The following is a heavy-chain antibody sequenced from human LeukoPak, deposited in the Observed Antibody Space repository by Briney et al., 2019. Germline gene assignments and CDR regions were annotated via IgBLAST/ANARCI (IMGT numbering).Heavy chain of an antibody. CDR1: GGSISTSNYY. Sequence: PSETLSLTCTVSGGSISTSNYYWGWIRQPPGKGLEWIGNIFYSGSTYYSPSLRSRVTISVDTSKNQFSLKLSSVTAADTAVYYCASRLWFGEFLFEYWGQGTLVTVSS. J-gene: IGHJ4*02. D-gene: IGHD3-10*01. CDR3: ASRLWFGEFLFEY. CDR2: IFYSGST. V-gene: IGHV4-39*07.